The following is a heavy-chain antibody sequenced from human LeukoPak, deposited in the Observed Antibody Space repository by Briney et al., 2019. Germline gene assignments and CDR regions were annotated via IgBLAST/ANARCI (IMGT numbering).Heavy chain of an antibody. D-gene: IGHD5-24*01. Sequence: SVKVSCKASGYTFTSYYMHWVRQAPGQGLEWMGEIIPIFGTANYAQKFQGRVTITADKSTSTTYMELSSLRSEDTAMYYCARGERWLHRSWGQGTLVTVSS. V-gene: IGHV1-69*06. CDR1: GYTFTSYY. CDR2: IIPIFGTA. J-gene: IGHJ5*02. CDR3: ARGERWLHRS.